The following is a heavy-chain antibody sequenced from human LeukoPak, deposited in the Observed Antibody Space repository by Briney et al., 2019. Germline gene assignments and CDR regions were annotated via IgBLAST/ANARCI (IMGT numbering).Heavy chain of an antibody. J-gene: IGHJ6*02. CDR2: ISGSGGST. CDR3: AKPDCSSTSCYYYYYGMDV. D-gene: IGHD2-2*01. Sequence: AGGSLRLSCAASGFTFSSYAMSWVRQAPGKGLEWVSAISGSGGSTYYADSVKGRFTISRDNSKNTLYLQMNSLRAEDTAVYYCAKPDCSSTSCYYYYYGMDVWGQGTTVTVSS. CDR1: GFTFSSYA. V-gene: IGHV3-23*01.